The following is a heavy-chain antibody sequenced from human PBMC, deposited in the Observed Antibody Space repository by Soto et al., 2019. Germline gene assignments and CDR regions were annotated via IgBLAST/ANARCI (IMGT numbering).Heavy chain of an antibody. Sequence: EVQLLESGGGLVQPGGSLRLSCAASGFTFSNHAMSWVRQAPGKGLEWVSGISGSGDSGSGDSTYYADSVKGRFTISRDNSKNTLYLQMNSLRAEDTAVYYCAKESPIRHFDFDFWGQGTLVTVSP. J-gene: IGHJ4*02. D-gene: IGHD3-3*02. CDR3: AKESPIRHFDFDF. V-gene: IGHV3-23*01. CDR2: ISGSGDSGSGDST. CDR1: GFTFSNHA.